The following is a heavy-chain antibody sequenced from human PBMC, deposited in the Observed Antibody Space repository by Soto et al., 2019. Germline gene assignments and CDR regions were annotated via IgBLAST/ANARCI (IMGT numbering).Heavy chain of an antibody. D-gene: IGHD1-26*01. Sequence: SETLSLTCAVSGGSISGSNWWSWVRQPPGKGLEWIGEIYHSGSTNYNPSLKSRVTISVDKSKNQFSLKLSSVTAAETAVYSCESQLSGSYSKHFDDWGQGTLVT. CDR3: ESQLSGSYSKHFDD. J-gene: IGHJ4*02. CDR1: GGSISGSNW. CDR2: IYHSGST. V-gene: IGHV4-4*02.